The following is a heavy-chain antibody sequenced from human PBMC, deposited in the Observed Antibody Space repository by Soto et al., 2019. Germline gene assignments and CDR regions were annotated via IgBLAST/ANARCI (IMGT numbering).Heavy chain of an antibody. Sequence: SETLSLTCTVSGGSVSSGSYYWSWIRQPPGKGLEWIGYIYYSGSTNYNPSLKSRVTISVDTSKNQFSLKLSSVTAADTAVYYCARESVVVVARAFDIWGQGTMVTVSS. J-gene: IGHJ3*02. D-gene: IGHD2-15*01. CDR2: IYYSGST. V-gene: IGHV4-61*01. CDR3: ARESVVVVARAFDI. CDR1: GGSVSSGSYY.